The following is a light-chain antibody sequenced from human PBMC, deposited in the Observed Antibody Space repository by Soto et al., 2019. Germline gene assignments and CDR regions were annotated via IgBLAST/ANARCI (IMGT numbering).Light chain of an antibody. CDR2: GAS. Sequence: EIVLTQSPGTLSLSPGERATLSCRASQSVSSSYLAWYQQKPGQAPRLLIYGASSRATGIPDRFSGSGSGTDFTLTISRLEPEDFAVYYCQQSVGFGQGTRLEIK. CDR3: QQSVG. CDR1: QSVSSSY. V-gene: IGKV3-20*01. J-gene: IGKJ5*01.